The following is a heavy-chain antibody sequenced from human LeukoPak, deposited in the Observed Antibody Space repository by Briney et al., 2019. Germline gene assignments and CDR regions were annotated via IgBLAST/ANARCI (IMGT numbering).Heavy chain of an antibody. CDR1: GGSISSGSYY. D-gene: IGHD2-15*01. Sequence: SETLSLTCTVSGGSISSGSYYWSWIRQPAGKGLEWIGRIYTSGSTNYNPSLKSQVTISVDTSKNQFSLKLSSVTAADTAVYYCARGGDVLVKPEFDYWGQGTLVTVSS. CDR2: IYTSGST. V-gene: IGHV4-61*02. J-gene: IGHJ4*02. CDR3: ARGGDVLVKPEFDY.